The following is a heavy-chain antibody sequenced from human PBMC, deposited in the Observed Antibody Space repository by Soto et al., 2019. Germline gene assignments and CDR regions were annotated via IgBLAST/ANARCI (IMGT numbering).Heavy chain of an antibody. J-gene: IGHJ4*02. CDR2: IYWDDDK. V-gene: IGHV2-5*02. CDR1: GFSLSTSGVG. Sequence: QITLKESGPTLVKPTQTLTLTCTFSGFSLSTSGVGVDWIRQPPAKALAWLALIYWDDDKRYSPSLKSRLTITKDTSKNQVVLTMSNMDPVDTATYYCARGRRDGCYFDYWGQGTLVNVSS. D-gene: IGHD6-19*01. CDR3: ARGRRDGCYFDY.